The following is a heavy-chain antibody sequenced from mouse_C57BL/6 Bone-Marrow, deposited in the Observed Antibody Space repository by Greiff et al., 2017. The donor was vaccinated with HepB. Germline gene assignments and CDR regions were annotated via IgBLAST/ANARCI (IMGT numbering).Heavy chain of an antibody. Sequence: EVKLVESGPELVKPGASVKIPCKASGYTFTDYNMDWVKQSHGKSLEWIGDINPNNGGTIYNQKFKGKATLTVDKSSSTAYMELRSLTSEDTAVYYCARSGYDYDGGSYWGQGTLVTVSA. CDR3: ARSGYDYDGGSY. V-gene: IGHV1-18*01. CDR1: GYTFTDYN. J-gene: IGHJ3*01. CDR2: INPNNGGT. D-gene: IGHD2-4*01.